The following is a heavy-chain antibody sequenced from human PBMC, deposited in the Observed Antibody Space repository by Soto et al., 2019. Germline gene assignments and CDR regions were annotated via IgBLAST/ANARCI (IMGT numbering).Heavy chain of an antibody. D-gene: IGHD2-15*01. V-gene: IGHV4-30-4*01. Sequence: QVQLQESGPGLVKPSQTLSLTCTVSGGSISSGDYYWSWIRQPPGKGLEWIGYIYYSGSTYYNPSLQSRVTXXVXTXXNQFSLKLSSVTAADTAVYYCARTYCSGGSCSFGYWGQGTLVTVSS. J-gene: IGHJ4*02. CDR2: IYYSGST. CDR3: ARTYCSGGSCSFGY. CDR1: GGSISSGDYY.